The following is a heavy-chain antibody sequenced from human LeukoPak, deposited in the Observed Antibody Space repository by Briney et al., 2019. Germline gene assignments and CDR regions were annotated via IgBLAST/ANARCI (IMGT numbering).Heavy chain of an antibody. V-gene: IGHV3-9*01. J-gene: IGHJ4*02. Sequence: GRSLRLSCAASGFTFDDYAMHWVRQAPEKGLEWVSGISWNSGSIGYADSVKGRFTISRDNAKNSLYLQMNSLRAEDTALYYCAKGPDYYDSSGYYTSFDYWGQGTLVTVSS. D-gene: IGHD3-22*01. CDR1: GFTFDDYA. CDR3: AKGPDYYDSSGYYTSFDY. CDR2: ISWNSGSI.